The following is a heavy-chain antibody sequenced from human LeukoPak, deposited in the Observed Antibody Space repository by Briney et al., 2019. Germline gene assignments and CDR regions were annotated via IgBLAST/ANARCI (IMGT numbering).Heavy chain of an antibody. CDR2: ISGSRGST. CDR1: GFTFSSYA. J-gene: IGHJ4*02. D-gene: IGHD5-18*01. CDR3: ATYYTTMARYFDY. Sequence: GGSLRLSCAASGFTFSSYAMSWVRQAPGKGLEWVSTISGSRGSTYYADSVKGWLTISRDNSKNTLYLQMSSLRAEDTAVYYCATYYTTMARYFDYWGQGTLVTVSS. V-gene: IGHV3-23*01.